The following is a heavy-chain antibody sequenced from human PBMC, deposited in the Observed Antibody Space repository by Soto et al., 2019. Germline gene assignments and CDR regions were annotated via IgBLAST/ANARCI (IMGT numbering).Heavy chain of an antibody. V-gene: IGHV1-2*02. Sequence: ASVKVSCKVSGYTFTGNDMHWVRQAPGQGLEWMALINPTTGGTNYAQKLQGRVTMTWDTSISTAYMELSRLRSDDTAIYYCARGFCSGIGCSHYFDYWGQGTLVTVSS. CDR2: INPTTGGT. J-gene: IGHJ4*02. CDR1: GYTFTGND. D-gene: IGHD2-2*01. CDR3: ARGFCSGIGCSHYFDY.